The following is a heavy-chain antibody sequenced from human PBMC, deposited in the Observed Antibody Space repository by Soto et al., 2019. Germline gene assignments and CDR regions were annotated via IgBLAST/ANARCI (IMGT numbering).Heavy chain of an antibody. CDR3: ARHGDSSGYYYYFDY. CDR1: GGSNSSSSYY. J-gene: IGHJ4*02. CDR2: IYYSGST. D-gene: IGHD3-22*01. Sequence: SETLSLTCTVSGGSNSSSSYYWGWIRQPPGKGLEWIGSIYYSGSTYYNPSLKSRVTISVDTSKNQFSLKLSSVTAADTAVYNCARHGDSSGYYYYFDYWGQGTLVTVSS. V-gene: IGHV4-39*01.